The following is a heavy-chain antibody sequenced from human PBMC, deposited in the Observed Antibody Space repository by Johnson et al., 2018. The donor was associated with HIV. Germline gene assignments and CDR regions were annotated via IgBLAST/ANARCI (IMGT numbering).Heavy chain of an antibody. CDR2: IWHDGRDV. J-gene: IGHJ3*02. CDR3: TRGGWKVVTSIFTFDI. V-gene: IGHV3-33*08. CDR1: GFTFSNYG. D-gene: IGHD2-21*02. Sequence: QVQLVESGGGVVQPGRSLRLSCVASGFTFSNYGMHWVRQAPGKGLEWVAFIWHDGRDVYYADSVKGRFTVSRDNSKNAVYLQMNSLRAEDTAVYYCTRGGWKVVTSIFTFDIWGQGTMVSVSS.